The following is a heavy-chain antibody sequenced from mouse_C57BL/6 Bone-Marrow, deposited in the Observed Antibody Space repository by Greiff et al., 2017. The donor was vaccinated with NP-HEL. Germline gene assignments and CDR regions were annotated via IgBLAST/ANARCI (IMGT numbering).Heavy chain of an antibody. Sequence: EVKLMESGGGLVKPGGSLKLSCAASGFTFSSYAMSWVRQTPEKRLEWVATISDGGSYTYYPDNVKGRFTISRDNAKNNLYLQMSHLKSEDTAMYYCARDGGAQAAYYYAMDYWGQGTSVTVSS. J-gene: IGHJ4*01. CDR2: ISDGGSYT. CDR1: GFTFSSYA. V-gene: IGHV5-4*01. D-gene: IGHD3-2*02. CDR3: ARDGGAQAAYYYAMDY.